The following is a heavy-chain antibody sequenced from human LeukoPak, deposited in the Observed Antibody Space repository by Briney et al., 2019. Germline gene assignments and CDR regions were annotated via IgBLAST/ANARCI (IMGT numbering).Heavy chain of an antibody. V-gene: IGHV3-21*01. CDR1: GFTFSSYS. D-gene: IGHD3-9*01. Sequence: GGSLRLSCAASGFTFSSYSMNWVRQAPGKGLEWVSSISSSSSYIYYADSVKGRCTISRDNAKNSLYLQMNSLRAEDTAVYYCARDLTGHDAFDIWGQGTMVTVSS. CDR3: ARDLTGHDAFDI. CDR2: ISSSSSYI. J-gene: IGHJ3*02.